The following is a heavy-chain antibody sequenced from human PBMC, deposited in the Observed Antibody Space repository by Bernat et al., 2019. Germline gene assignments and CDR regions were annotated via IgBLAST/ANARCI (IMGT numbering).Heavy chain of an antibody. CDR2: ISGSGGST. J-gene: IGHJ4*02. CDR3: VPLAIKVGCSGGSCYQLFDY. D-gene: IGHD2-15*01. V-gene: IGHV3-23*01. Sequence: EVQLLESGGGLVQPGGSLRLSCAASGFTFSSYAMSWVRQAPGKGLELVSAISGSGGSTYYADSVKGRFTISRENSKNTLYLQMNSLRAEDTAVYYCVPLAIKVGCSGGSCYQLFDYWGQGTLVTVSS. CDR1: GFTFSSYA.